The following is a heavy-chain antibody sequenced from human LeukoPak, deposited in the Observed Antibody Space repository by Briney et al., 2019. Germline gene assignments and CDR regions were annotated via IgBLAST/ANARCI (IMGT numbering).Heavy chain of an antibody. CDR2: IYYSGST. CDR3: ARRGRVGFFGY. D-gene: IGHD1-26*01. Sequence: SETLSLTCTVSGGSISSRSYYWGWIRQPPGKGLEWIGSIYYSGSTYYNPSLKSRVTISVDTSKNQFSLKLSSVTAADTAVYYCARRGRVGFFGYWGQGTLVTVSS. V-gene: IGHV4-39*01. CDR1: GGSISSRSYY. J-gene: IGHJ4*02.